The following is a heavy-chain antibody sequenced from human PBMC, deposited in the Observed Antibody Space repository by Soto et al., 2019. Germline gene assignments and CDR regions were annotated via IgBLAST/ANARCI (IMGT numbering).Heavy chain of an antibody. CDR2: ISAYNGNT. J-gene: IGHJ6*02. Sequence: ASVKVSCKASGYTFTSYGISWVRQAPGQGLEWMGWISAYNGNTNYAQKLQGRVTMTTDTSTSTAYMELRSLRSDDTAVYYCARVGDIVVVPAAESSGDRNYYYYGMDVWGQGTTVTVSS. CDR3: ARVGDIVVVPAAESSGDRNYYYYGMDV. CDR1: GYTFTSYG. D-gene: IGHD2-2*01. V-gene: IGHV1-18*01.